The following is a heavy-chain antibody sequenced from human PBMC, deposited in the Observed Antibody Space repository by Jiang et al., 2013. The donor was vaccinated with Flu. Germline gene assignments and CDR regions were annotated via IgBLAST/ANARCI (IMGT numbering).Heavy chain of an antibody. J-gene: IGHJ6*02. V-gene: IGHV4-34*01. D-gene: IGHD6-19*01. CDR3: ARGRGSGWYAGYYYYYGMDV. CDR1: GGSFSGYY. CDR2: INHSGST. Sequence: LLKPSETLSLTCAVYGGSFSGYYWSWIRQPPGKGLEWIGEINHSGSTNYNPSLKSRVTISVDTSKNQFSLKLSSVTAADTAVYYCARGRGSGWYAGYYYYYGMDVWGQGTTVTVSS.